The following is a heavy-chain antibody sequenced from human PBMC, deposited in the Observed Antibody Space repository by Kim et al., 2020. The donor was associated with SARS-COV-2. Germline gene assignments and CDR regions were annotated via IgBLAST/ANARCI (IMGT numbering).Heavy chain of an antibody. Sequence: SETLSLTCTVSGGSISSGGYYWSWIRQHPGKGLEWIGYIYYSGSTYYNPSLKSRVTISVDTSKNQFSLKLSSVTAADTAVYYCARDGQYCSSTSCYKGWFDPWGQGTLVTVSS. J-gene: IGHJ5*02. CDR1: GGSISSGGYY. D-gene: IGHD2-2*02. CDR2: IYYSGST. V-gene: IGHV4-31*03. CDR3: ARDGQYCSSTSCYKGWFDP.